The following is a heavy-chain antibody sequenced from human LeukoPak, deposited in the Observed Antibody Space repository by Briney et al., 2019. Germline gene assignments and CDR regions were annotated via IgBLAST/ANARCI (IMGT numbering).Heavy chain of an antibody. CDR3: ARQASSCTDY. V-gene: IGHV4-61*02. J-gene: IGHJ4*02. CDR2: IYTSGST. Sequence: PSETPSLTCTVSGGSITSGSYYWTWIRQPAGKGLEWIGRIYTSGSTNYNPSLKSRVTISLDTSKNQFSLKLSSVTAADTAVYYCARQASSCTDYWGQGTLVTVSS. CDR1: GGSITSGSYY.